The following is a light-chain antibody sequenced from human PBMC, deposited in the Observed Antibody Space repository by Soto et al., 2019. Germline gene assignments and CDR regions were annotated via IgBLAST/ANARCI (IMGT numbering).Light chain of an antibody. V-gene: IGKV3-20*01. Sequence: PGERAILSCRASQSVTSTYIAWYXXKPGQAPRLXXXXXXSRATGXPDRFSGSGSGTDFTLTISRLXXEDFAVYYCQYYGSSPPTTFGQGTKL. J-gene: IGKJ2*01. CDR2: XXX. CDR1: QSVTSTY. CDR3: QYYGSSPPTT.